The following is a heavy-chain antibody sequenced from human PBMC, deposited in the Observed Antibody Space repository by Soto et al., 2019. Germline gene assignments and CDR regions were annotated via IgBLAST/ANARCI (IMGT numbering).Heavy chain of an antibody. Sequence: AETLARTCALSGGSVSSKHWWTWVRQTPGKGLAWIGEIFYRGDSNYNSFLKSRVTISIDKSRNQVSLTLNSVTAADTEVYYCASHVGTRGYGALDIGGQGTVVT. J-gene: IGHJ3*02. CDR1: GGSVSSKHW. CDR3: ASHVGTRGYGALDI. CDR2: IFYRGDS. V-gene: IGHV4-4*02. D-gene: IGHD6-13*01.